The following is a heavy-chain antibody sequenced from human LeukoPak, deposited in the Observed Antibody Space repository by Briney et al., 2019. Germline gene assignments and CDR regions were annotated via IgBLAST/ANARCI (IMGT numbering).Heavy chain of an antibody. D-gene: IGHD3-3*01. CDR2: IYTSGST. CDR1: GGSISSGSYY. CDR3: AAQITIQDY. V-gene: IGHV4-61*02. Sequence: SETLSLTCTVSGGSISSGSYYWSWIRQPAGKGLEWIGRIYTSGSTNYNPSLKSRVTISVDTSKNQFSLKLSSVTAADTAVYYCAAQITIQDYWGQGTLVTVSS. J-gene: IGHJ4*02.